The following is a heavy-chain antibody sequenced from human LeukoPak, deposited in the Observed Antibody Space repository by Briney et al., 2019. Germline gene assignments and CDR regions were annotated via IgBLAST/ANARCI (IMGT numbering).Heavy chain of an antibody. CDR3: VRRGGPRYCSGGSCYYDY. J-gene: IGHJ4*02. D-gene: IGHD2-15*01. Sequence: GESLKISCKGSGYSFTNYWIGWVRQMPGKGLEWMGVIYPADSDTRYRPSFQGQVTISADKSISTAYLQWSSLKASDTALYYCVRRGGPRYCSGGSCYYDYRGQGTLVTVSS. CDR2: IYPADSDT. V-gene: IGHV5-51*01. CDR1: GYSFTNYW.